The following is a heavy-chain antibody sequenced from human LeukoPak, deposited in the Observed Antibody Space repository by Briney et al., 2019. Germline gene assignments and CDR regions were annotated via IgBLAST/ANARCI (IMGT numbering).Heavy chain of an antibody. CDR3: ARHLSGVTGYTYGRGIDY. CDR1: GFTFSSYE. Sequence: GGSLRLSCAASGFTFSSYEMNWVRQAPGKGLEWVSYISSSGSTIYYADSVKGRFTISRDNAKNSLYLQMNSLRAEDTAVYFCARHLSGVTGYTYGRGIDYWGQGTLVTVSS. D-gene: IGHD5-18*01. CDR2: ISSSGSTI. J-gene: IGHJ4*02. V-gene: IGHV3-48*03.